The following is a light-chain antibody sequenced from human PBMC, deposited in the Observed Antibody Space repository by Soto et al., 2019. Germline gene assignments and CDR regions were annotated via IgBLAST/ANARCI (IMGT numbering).Light chain of an antibody. Sequence: DIQITQSPSSLSASMVERVAITCRASQAISNSLAWYQQKPGNPPQLLIYAASTLQSGVPSRFSGSGSGTDFTLTISGLQPEDLATYYCQSYNTARPTFGQGTRLEIK. J-gene: IGKJ5*01. CDR1: QAISNS. CDR3: QSYNTARPT. CDR2: AAS. V-gene: IGKV1-27*01.